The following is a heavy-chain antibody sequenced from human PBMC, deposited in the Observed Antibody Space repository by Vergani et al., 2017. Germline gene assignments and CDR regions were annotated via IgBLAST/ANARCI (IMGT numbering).Heavy chain of an antibody. J-gene: IGHJ4*02. CDR1: GFTFSSYS. Sequence: EVQLVESGGGLVKPGGSLRLSCAASGFTFSSYSMNWVRQAPGKGLEWVSSISSSSSYIYYADSVKGRFTISRDNAKNSLYLQMNSLRAEDTAVYYCAKGMVGYGRYWGQGTLVTVSS. CDR2: ISSSSSYI. D-gene: IGHD5-12*01. CDR3: AKGMVGYGRY. V-gene: IGHV3-21*01.